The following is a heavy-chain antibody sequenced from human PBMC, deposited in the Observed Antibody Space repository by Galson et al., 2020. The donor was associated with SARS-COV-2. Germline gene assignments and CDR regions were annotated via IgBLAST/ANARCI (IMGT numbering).Heavy chain of an antibody. J-gene: IGHJ4*02. V-gene: IGHV3-30*03. CDR1: GFTFSTYA. CDR2: MSYDGSIQ. Sequence: GESLKISCVASGFTFSTYAMHWVRQAPGNGLEWVAVMSYDGSIQYYSDSVKGRFTISRDNSKNTLYLQMNSLRLEDTGVYYCAINRALDYWGQGVLVTVSS. CDR3: AINRALDY.